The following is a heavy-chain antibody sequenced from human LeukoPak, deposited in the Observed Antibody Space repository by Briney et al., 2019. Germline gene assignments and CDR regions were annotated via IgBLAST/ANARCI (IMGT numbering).Heavy chain of an antibody. CDR3: AKDRERWLQSTFDY. CDR1: GFTFSSYA. V-gene: IGHV3-64*04. J-gene: IGHJ4*02. CDR2: ISSNGGST. Sequence: PGGSLRLSCSASGFTFSSYAMHWVRQAPGKGLEYVSTISSNGGSTYYADSVKGRFTISRDNSKNTLYLQMNSLRAEDTAVYYCAKDRERWLQSTFDYWGQGTLVTVSS. D-gene: IGHD5-24*01.